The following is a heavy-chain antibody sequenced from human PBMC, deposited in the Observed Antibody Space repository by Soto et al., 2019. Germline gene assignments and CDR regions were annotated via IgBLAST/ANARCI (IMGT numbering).Heavy chain of an antibody. CDR2: LSSTGGST. D-gene: IGHD3-3*01. CDR1: GFTFRKYV. CDR3: AKDQGFLEWIPQGGLDV. V-gene: IGHV3-23*01. Sequence: EVQLLESGGGLAQPGGSLRLSCEVSGFTFRKYVMTLVRQAPGKGLEWVSSLSSTGGSTYYADSVKGRFTVSRDNSKNTLFLQMNSLRAEDTAIYYCAKDQGFLEWIPQGGLDVWGQGNKVAVSS. J-gene: IGHJ6*02.